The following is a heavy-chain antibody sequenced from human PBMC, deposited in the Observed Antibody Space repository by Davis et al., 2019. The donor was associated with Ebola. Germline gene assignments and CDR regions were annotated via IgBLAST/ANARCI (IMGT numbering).Heavy chain of an antibody. CDR2: ISYDGNEL. Sequence: GESLKISCAASGFTFSGSAMHWVRQAPGKGLEWVAVISYDGNELYHADSVRGRFSISRDNSKNSLYLQMNDLRVEDTALYYCARVFVLRPGTPENCFGPWGQGTLVTVSS. D-gene: IGHD3-16*01. CDR3: ARVFVLRPGTPENCFGP. CDR1: GFTFSGSA. J-gene: IGHJ5*02. V-gene: IGHV3-30-3*01.